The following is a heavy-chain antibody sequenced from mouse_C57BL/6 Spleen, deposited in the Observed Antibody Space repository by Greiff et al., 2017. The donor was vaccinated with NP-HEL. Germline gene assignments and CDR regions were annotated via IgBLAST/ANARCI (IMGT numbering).Heavy chain of an antibody. CDR2: ISDGGSYT. D-gene: IGHD4-1*01. V-gene: IGHV5-4*01. J-gene: IGHJ3*01. CDR3: ARDESGTAWFAY. CDR1: GFTFSSYA. Sequence: EVKVVESGGGLVKPGGSLKLSCAASGFTFSSYAMSWVRQTPEKRLEWVATISDGGSYTYYPDNVKGRFTISRDNAKNNLYLQMSHLKSEDTAMYYCARDESGTAWFAYWGQGTLVTVSA.